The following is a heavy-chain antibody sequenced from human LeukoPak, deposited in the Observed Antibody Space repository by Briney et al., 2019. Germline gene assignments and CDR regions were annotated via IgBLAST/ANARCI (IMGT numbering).Heavy chain of an antibody. J-gene: IGHJ4*02. D-gene: IGHD3-10*01. Sequence: SETLSLTCTVSGYSISSAYYWGWIRQPPGKGLEWIGTIHFSGSTYYNPSLKSRVTISPDTSKNQFSLKLSSVTAADTALYYCARGFRGPNFDYWGQGTLATVSS. CDR3: ARGFRGPNFDY. CDR1: GYSISSAYY. CDR2: IHFSGST. V-gene: IGHV4-38-2*02.